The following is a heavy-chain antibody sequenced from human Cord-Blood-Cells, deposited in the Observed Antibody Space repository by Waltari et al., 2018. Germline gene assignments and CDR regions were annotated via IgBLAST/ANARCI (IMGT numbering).Heavy chain of an antibody. CDR1: GGSFSGSF. Sequence: QVQLPQCGAGLLKPSATPSPTFAVYGGSFSGSFCSWIRHLPGKGLEWIGEINHSGSTNYNPSLKSGVTISVDTSKNQFSLKLSSVTAADTAVYYCASLKNYNWFDPWGQGTLVTVSS. CDR3: ASLKNYNWFDP. D-gene: IGHD1-7*01. CDR2: INHSGST. V-gene: IGHV4-34*01. J-gene: IGHJ5*02.